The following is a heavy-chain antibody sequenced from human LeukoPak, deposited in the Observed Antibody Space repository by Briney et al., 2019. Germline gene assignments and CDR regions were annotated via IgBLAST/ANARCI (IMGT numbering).Heavy chain of an antibody. CDR3: ARDPWGYYDSSGYYP. CDR1: GFTFSSYS. J-gene: IGHJ5*02. V-gene: IGHV3-21*01. CDR2: ISSSSSYI. D-gene: IGHD3-22*01. Sequence: GGSLRLSCAASGFTFSSYSMNWVRQAPGKGLEWVSSISSSSSYIYYADSAKGRFTISRDNAKNSLYLQMNSLRAEDTAVYYCARDPWGYYDSSGYYPWGQGTLVTVSS.